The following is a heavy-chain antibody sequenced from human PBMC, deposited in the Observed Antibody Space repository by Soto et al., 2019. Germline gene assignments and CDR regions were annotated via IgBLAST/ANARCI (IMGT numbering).Heavy chain of an antibody. Sequence: QVQLVESGGGVVQPGRSLRLSCAASGFTFSSYGMHWVRQAPGNGLEWVAVIWYDGSNKYYADSVKGRFTISRDNSKNTRYLQMNRLRAEDTAVYYCATDIVVVPAAILHYYYGMDVWGQGTTVTVSS. CDR1: GFTFSSYG. D-gene: IGHD2-2*01. CDR3: ATDIVVVPAAILHYYYGMDV. CDR2: IWYDGSNK. J-gene: IGHJ6*02. V-gene: IGHV3-33*01.